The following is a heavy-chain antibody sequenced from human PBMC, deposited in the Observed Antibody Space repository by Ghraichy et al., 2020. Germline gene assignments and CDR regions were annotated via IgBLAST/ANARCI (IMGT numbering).Heavy chain of an antibody. CDR3: ATEADSTTYIDY. D-gene: IGHD1-14*01. CDR2: IKSTADGGTI. V-gene: IGHV3-15*07. Sequence: GGSLRLSCAGSGFIFKNAWMNWVHQAPGKRLEWVGRIKSTADGGTIDYAAPMRGRFTISRDDSQSTLYLQMESLQIEDTGVYFCATEADSTTYIDYWGQGQLVTVSS. J-gene: IGHJ4*02. CDR1: GFIFKNAW.